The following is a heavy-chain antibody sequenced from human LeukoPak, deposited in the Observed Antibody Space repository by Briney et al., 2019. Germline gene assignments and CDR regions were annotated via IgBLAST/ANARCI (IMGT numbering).Heavy chain of an antibody. V-gene: IGHV3-30-3*01. J-gene: IGHJ4*02. D-gene: IGHD6-13*01. CDR2: ISYDGNNK. CDR1: GFTFSIYA. CDR3: AKPGGQQLEQLDY. Sequence: PGGSLRLSCAASGFTFSIYAMDWVRQAPGKGLEWVALISYDGNNKYYADSVKGRFSISRGNSKNTLYLQMNSLRAEDTAVYYCAKPGGQQLEQLDYWGQGTLVTVSS.